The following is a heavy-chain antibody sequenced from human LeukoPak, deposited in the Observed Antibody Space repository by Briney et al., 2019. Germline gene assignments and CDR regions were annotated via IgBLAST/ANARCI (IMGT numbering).Heavy chain of an antibody. CDR1: GFTVSTNY. D-gene: IGHD5-12*01. Sequence: PSESLTLSCAVSGFTVSTNYMSWVRQAPGKGLEWVSVIYSSGSTYYAHSLKGRFTISRDNSKNTLYLQMNTLSAADTAVYYCARGGYSSYDWDYWGQGTLVTVSS. CDR2: IYSSGST. V-gene: IGHV3-53*01. J-gene: IGHJ4*02. CDR3: ARGGYSSYDWDY.